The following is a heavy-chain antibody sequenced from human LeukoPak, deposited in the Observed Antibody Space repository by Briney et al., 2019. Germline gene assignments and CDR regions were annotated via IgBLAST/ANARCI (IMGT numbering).Heavy chain of an antibody. CDR2: IYYSGSS. CDR3: ARAAAHTAEYFQH. J-gene: IGHJ1*01. D-gene: IGHD6-13*01. V-gene: IGHV4-31*03. CDR1: GGSINNGGYY. Sequence: SQTLSLTCTVSGGSINNGGYYWSWIRQHPGKGLEWIGYIYYSGSSYYNPSLRSRVTISVDTSKNHFSLKLSSVTAADTAVYYCARAAAHTAEYFQHWGQGTLVTVSS.